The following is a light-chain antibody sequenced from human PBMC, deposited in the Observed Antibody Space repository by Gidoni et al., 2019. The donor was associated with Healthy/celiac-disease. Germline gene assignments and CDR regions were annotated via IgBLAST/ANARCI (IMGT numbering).Light chain of an antibody. Sequence: EIVLTQSPATLSLSPGERATLSCRASQSISSYFAWYQQKPGQAPRLLIYDASNRATGIPARFSGSGSGTDFTLTISSLEPEDFAVYYCQQRSNWARVFTFGPGTKVDIK. CDR3: QQRSNWARVFT. V-gene: IGKV3-11*01. J-gene: IGKJ3*01. CDR1: QSISSY. CDR2: DAS.